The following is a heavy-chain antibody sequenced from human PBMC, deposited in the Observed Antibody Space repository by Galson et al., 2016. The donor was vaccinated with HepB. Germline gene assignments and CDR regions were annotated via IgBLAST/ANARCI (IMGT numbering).Heavy chain of an antibody. D-gene: IGHD6-19*01. CDR3: AREESTIAVAILDY. J-gene: IGHJ4*02. V-gene: IGHV3-33*01. CDR1: GFTFSSYG. Sequence: LRLSCAASGFTFSSYGMHWVRQAPGKGLEWVAVIWYDGSNKYYADSVKGRFTISRDNSKNTLYLQMNSLRAEDTAVYYCAREESTIAVAILDYWGQGTLVTVSS. CDR2: IWYDGSNK.